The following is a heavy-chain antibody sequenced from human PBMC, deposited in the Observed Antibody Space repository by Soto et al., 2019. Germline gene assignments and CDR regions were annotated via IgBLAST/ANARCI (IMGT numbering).Heavy chain of an antibody. V-gene: IGHV3-30*18. CDR2: ISYDGSNK. CDR3: AKELGPVVTANWGTPTDY. Sequence: QVQLVESGGGVVQPGRSLRLSCAASGFTFSSYGMHWVRQAPGKGLEWVAVISYDGSNKYYADSVKGRFTISRDNSKNTLYLEMNSRRAEDKAVYYYAKELGPVVTANWGTPTDYWGQGTLVTVSS. D-gene: IGHD2-21*02. J-gene: IGHJ4*02. CDR1: GFTFSSYG.